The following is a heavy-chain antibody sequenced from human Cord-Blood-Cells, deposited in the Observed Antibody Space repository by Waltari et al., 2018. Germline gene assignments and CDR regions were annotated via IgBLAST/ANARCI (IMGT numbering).Heavy chain of an antibody. V-gene: IGHV1-24*01. D-gene: IGHD4-17*01. Sequence: QVQLVQSGAEVNKAGASVKVCCKVSDYTLPELSLHWVGQAPGNGLEWMGGFEPEDGETIYAQKFQGRVTMTEDTSTDTAYMELSSLRSEDTAVYYCATVKGDYGDYGWYFDLWGRGTLVTVSS. CDR1: DYTLPELS. J-gene: IGHJ2*01. CDR3: ATVKGDYGDYGWYFDL. CDR2: FEPEDGET.